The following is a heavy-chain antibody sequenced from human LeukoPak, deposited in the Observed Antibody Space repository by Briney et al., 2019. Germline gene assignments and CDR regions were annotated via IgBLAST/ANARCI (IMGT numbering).Heavy chain of an antibody. V-gene: IGHV3-23*01. J-gene: IGHJ3*02. CDR3: AKGDCSGGSCFYDGFDI. CDR2: ISGSGGST. CDR1: GFTFSSYA. Sequence: GGSLRLSCAASGFTFSSYAMSWVRQAPGKGLEWVSAISGSGGSTYYADSVKGRFTISRDNSKNTLYLQMNSLRAEDTAVYYCAKGDCSGGSCFYDGFDIWGQGTMVTVSS. D-gene: IGHD2-15*01.